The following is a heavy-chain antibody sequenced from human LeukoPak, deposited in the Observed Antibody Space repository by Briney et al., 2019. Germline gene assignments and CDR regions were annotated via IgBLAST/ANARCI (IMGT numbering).Heavy chain of an antibody. D-gene: IGHD6-19*01. Sequence: SETMSLTCTVSGGSISSYYWSWIRQPAGKGLEWIGRIYTSGSTNYNPSLKSRVTMSVDTSKNQFSLKLSSVTAADTAVYYCARDLAVAGFGAFDIWGQGTMVTVSS. CDR3: ARDLAVAGFGAFDI. J-gene: IGHJ3*02. CDR1: GGSISSYY. CDR2: IYTSGST. V-gene: IGHV4-4*07.